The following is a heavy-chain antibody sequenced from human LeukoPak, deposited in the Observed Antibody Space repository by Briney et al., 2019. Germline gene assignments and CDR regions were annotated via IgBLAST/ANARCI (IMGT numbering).Heavy chain of an antibody. V-gene: IGHV1-18*04. Sequence: ASVKVSCKASGYTFTSYGISWVRQAPGQGLEWMPCISAYNGNTNYAQKLQVRVTMTTDTSTSTAYMELRSLRSDDTAVYYCARDRPRVVVVPAAMLDYYYYGMDVWGKGTTVAVSS. CDR3: ARDRPRVVVVPAAMLDYYYYGMDV. CDR1: GYTFTSYG. CDR2: ISAYNGNT. D-gene: IGHD2-2*01. J-gene: IGHJ6*04.